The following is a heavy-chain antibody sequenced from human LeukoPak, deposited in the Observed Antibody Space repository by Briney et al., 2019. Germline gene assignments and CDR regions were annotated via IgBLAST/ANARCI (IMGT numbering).Heavy chain of an antibody. D-gene: IGHD3-10*01. V-gene: IGHV4-38-2*02. J-gene: IGHJ4*02. CDR1: GYSITTGYY. Sequence: TSETLSLTCTVFGYSITTGYYWGWIRQPPGKGLEWIGSIYHSGGTFYNPSLKSRVTISVDTSKNQFSLKLSSVTAADTAIYYCARDQDYYGSGSYGPDHWGQGTQVTVSS. CDR2: IYHSGGT. CDR3: ARDQDYYGSGSYGPDH.